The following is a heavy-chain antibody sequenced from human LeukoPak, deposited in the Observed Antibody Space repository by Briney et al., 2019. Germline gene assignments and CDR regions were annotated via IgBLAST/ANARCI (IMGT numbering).Heavy chain of an antibody. D-gene: IGHD1-26*01. J-gene: IGHJ5*02. V-gene: IGHV4-39*01. CDR2: IYYSGST. Sequence: KPSETLSHTCTVSGGSISSSGYYWGWIRQPPGKGLEWIASIYYSGSTYYNPSLKSRVTISVDTSKNQLSLKLSSLTAADTAVYYCARHEYSGSYYGLSWFDPWGQGTLVTVSS. CDR1: GGSISSSGYY. CDR3: ARHEYSGSYYGLSWFDP.